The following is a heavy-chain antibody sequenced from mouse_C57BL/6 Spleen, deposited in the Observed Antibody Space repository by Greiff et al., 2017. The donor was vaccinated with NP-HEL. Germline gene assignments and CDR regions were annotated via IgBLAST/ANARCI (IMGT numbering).Heavy chain of an antibody. CDR1: GYTFTDYY. D-gene: IGHD2-1*01. CDR3: ASPYGNYVGWYFDV. CDR2: INPNNGGT. J-gene: IGHJ1*03. V-gene: IGHV1-26*01. Sequence: EVQLQQSGPELVKPGASVKISCKASGYTFTDYYMNWVKQSHGKSLEWIGDINPNNGGTSYNQKFKGKATLTVDKSSSTAYMELRSLTSEDSAVYYCASPYGNYVGWYFDVWGTGTTVTVSS.